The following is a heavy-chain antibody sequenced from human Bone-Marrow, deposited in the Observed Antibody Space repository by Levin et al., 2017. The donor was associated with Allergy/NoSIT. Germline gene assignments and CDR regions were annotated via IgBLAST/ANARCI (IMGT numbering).Heavy chain of an antibody. CDR3: ARGPGIAHLDYYYYGMDV. D-gene: IGHD6-13*01. J-gene: IGHJ6*02. V-gene: IGHV1-8*01. CDR2: MNPNSGNT. CDR1: GYTFTSYD. Sequence: GESLKISCKASGYTFTSYDINWVRQATGQGLEWMGWMNPNSGNTGYAQKFQGRVTMTRNTSISTAYMELSSLRSEDTAVYYCARGPGIAHLDYYYYGMDVWGQGTTVTVSS.